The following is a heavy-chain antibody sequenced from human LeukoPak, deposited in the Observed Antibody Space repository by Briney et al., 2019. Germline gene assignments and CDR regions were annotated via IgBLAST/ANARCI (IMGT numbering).Heavy chain of an antibody. CDR2: ISGSGDTT. J-gene: IGHJ4*02. CDR1: GFTSSNNA. Sequence: PGGSLRLSCAASGFTSSNNATSWVRQAPGKGLEWVSGISGSGDTTYYADSVKGRFTISGDNSKNMLYLQMNSLRAEDTAVYYCAEDKSLAAYTLDYWGQGTLVTVSS. D-gene: IGHD6-6*01. V-gene: IGHV3-23*01. CDR3: AEDKSLAAYTLDY.